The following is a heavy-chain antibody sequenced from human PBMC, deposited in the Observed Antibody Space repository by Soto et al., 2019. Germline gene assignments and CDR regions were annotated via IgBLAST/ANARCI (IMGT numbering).Heavy chain of an antibody. D-gene: IGHD3-10*01. Sequence: QVQLVESGGGVVQPGRSLRLSCAASGFTFSSYGMHWVRQAPGKGLEWVAVIWYDGSNKYYADSVKGRFTISRDNAKNTLYLQMNSLRAEDTAVYYWARDVLLWFVEFWFDPWGQGTLVTVSS. CDR2: IWYDGSNK. CDR1: GFTFSSYG. CDR3: ARDVLLWFVEFWFDP. J-gene: IGHJ5*02. V-gene: IGHV3-33*01.